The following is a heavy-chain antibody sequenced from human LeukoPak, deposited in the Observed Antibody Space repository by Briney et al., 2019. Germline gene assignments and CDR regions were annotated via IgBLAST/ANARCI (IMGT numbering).Heavy chain of an antibody. J-gene: IGHJ4*02. CDR3: ARGDDSGYYDYFDY. D-gene: IGHD3-22*01. Sequence: GGSLRLSCAASGFTVDSNYLSWVRQAPGKGLEWVSAIYTGGNTYYAASVKGRFTISRDFSKNTVFLHMNSLRAEDTAMYYCARGDDSGYYDYFDYWGQGALVTVSS. CDR2: IYTGGNT. CDR1: GFTVDSNY. V-gene: IGHV3-53*01.